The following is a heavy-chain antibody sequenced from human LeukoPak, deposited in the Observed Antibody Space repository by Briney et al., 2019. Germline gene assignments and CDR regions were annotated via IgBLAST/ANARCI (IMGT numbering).Heavy chain of an antibody. CDR2: INPNSGGT. CDR3: AREPLLYSSSSHAFDI. CDR1: GYTFTGYY. J-gene: IGHJ3*02. Sequence: ASVKVSCKASGYTFTGYYMHWVRQAPGQGLEWMGWINPNSGGTNYAQKFQGRVTMTRDTSIGTAYMELSRLRSDDTAVYYCAREPLLYSSSSHAFDIWGQGTMVTVSS. V-gene: IGHV1-2*02. D-gene: IGHD6-6*01.